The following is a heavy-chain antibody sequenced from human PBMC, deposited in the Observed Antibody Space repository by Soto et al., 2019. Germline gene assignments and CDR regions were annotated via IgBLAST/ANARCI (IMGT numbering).Heavy chain of an antibody. J-gene: IGHJ4*02. Sequence: GGSLRLSCAASGFTFSSYGMHWVRQAPGKGLEWVAVIWYDGSNKYYADSVKGRFTISRDNSKNTLYLQMNSLRAEDTAVYYCARSMVATIRPFDYWGQGTLVTVSS. CDR3: ARSMVATIRPFDY. CDR1: GFTFSSYG. CDR2: IWYDGSNK. V-gene: IGHV3-33*01. D-gene: IGHD5-12*01.